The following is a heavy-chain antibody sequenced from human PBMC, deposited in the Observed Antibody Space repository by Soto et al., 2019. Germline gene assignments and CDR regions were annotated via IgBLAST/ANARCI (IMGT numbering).Heavy chain of an antibody. Sequence: SETLFLTCTVSGGSISSYYWSWIRQPPGKGLEWIGYFYSSGSTNYNPSLKGRVTMSVDTSKNQFSLKLTSVNTADTAIYYCTRGGDPYKTGHWGQGTLVTVSS. J-gene: IGHJ4*02. CDR1: GGSISSYY. CDR3: TRGGDPYKTGH. CDR2: FYSSGST. D-gene: IGHD2-21*01. V-gene: IGHV4-59*01.